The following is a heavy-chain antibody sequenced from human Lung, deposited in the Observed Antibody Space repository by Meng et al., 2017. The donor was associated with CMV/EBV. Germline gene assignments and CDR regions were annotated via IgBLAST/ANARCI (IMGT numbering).Heavy chain of an antibody. CDR1: GDSITNHNW. V-gene: IGHV4-4*02. D-gene: IGHD3-10*01. CDR2: IPHRGSS. Sequence: QVPWRGPGPALVKPSETLSLTCAVSGDSITNHNWWAWVRQPPGKGLEWIGEIPHRGSSAYNPSLKSRVSMSIDKSKNQFSLKLTSVTAADTAVYHCLRRSGGSVWGQGTLVTVSS. J-gene: IGHJ1*01. CDR3: LRRSGGSV.